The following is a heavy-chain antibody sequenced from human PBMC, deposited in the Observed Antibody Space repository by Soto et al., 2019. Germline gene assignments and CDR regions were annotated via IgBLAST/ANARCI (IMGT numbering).Heavy chain of an antibody. CDR1: GGSISSYY. V-gene: IGHV4-59*01. J-gene: IGHJ6*02. D-gene: IGHD5-12*01. CDR2: IYYSGST. CDR3: ARDGTYSGYDWGYYYYGMDV. Sequence: SETLSLTCTVSGGSISSYYWSWIRQPPGKGLEWIGYIYYSGSTNYNPSLKSRVTISVDTSKNQFSLKLSSVTAADTAVYYCARDGTYSGYDWGYYYYGMDVWGQGTTVTVSS.